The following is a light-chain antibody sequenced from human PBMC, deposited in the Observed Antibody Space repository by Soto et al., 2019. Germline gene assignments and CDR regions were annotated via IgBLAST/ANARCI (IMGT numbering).Light chain of an antibody. CDR2: RNS. V-gene: IGLV1-47*01. CDR3: AAWDDSLSGRV. CDR1: SSNIGSYY. J-gene: IGLJ3*02. Sequence: QSVLTQPPSASGTPGQRVTISCSGSSSNIGSYYVYWYQHLPGSAPKLLIYRNSQRPSGVPDRFSGSKSGTSASLAISGLRSEDEADYYGAAWDDSLSGRVFGGVTKLTV.